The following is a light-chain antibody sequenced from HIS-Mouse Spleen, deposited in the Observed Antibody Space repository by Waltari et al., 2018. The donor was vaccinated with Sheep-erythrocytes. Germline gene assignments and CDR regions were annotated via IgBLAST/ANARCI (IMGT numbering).Light chain of an antibody. CDR3: QQYNSYSST. CDR1: QGISSA. V-gene: IGKV1-13*02. Sequence: AIQLTQSPSSLSASVGDRVTITCRASQGISSALAWYQQKPGKAPKLLIYKASSLESGVPSRFSGSGSGTEFTLTISSLQPDDFATYYCQQYNSYSSTFGQGTKVEIK. CDR2: KAS. J-gene: IGKJ1*01.